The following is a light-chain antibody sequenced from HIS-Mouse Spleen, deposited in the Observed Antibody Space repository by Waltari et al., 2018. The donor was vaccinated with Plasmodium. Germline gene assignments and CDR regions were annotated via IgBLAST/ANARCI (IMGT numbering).Light chain of an antibody. CDR1: QSISSW. CDR2: KAS. V-gene: IGKV1-5*03. J-gene: IGKJ1*01. CDR3: QQYNSYQ. Sequence: DIQMTQSPSTLSASVGDSVTITCRASQSISSWLAWYQQKPGKAPKLLFYKASSLESGVPARFSGSGSGTEFTLTISSLQPDDFATYYCQQYNSYQFGQGTKVEIK.